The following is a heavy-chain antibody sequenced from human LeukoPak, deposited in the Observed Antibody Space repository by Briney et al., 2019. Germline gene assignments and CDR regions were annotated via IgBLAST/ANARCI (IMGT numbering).Heavy chain of an antibody. CDR3: ASLRGKIASFDY. J-gene: IGHJ4*02. CDR2: INTDGSTT. V-gene: IGHV3-74*03. Sequence: GGSLRLSCVASGFTFSSYWVQWVRQAPGKGLVWVSGINTDGSTTTYADSVKGRFSISRDNAKNTLYLQMNSLRAEDTAVYYCASLRGKIASFDYWGQGTLVTVSS. CDR1: GFTFSSYW. D-gene: IGHD2-21*01.